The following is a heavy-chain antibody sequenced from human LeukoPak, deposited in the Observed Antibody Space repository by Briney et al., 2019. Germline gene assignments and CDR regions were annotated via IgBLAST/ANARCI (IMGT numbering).Heavy chain of an antibody. CDR3: ARHSDCSGGSCYSVFGYY. CDR1: GYSSTSYW. D-gene: IGHD2-15*01. V-gene: IGHV5-51*01. Sequence: GESLKISCKGSGYSSTSYWIGWVRQMPGKGLEWMGIIYPGDSDTRYSPSFQGQVTISADKSISTAYLQWSSLKASDTAMYYCARHSDCSGGSCYSVFGYYWGQGTLVTVSS. J-gene: IGHJ4*02. CDR2: IYPGDSDT.